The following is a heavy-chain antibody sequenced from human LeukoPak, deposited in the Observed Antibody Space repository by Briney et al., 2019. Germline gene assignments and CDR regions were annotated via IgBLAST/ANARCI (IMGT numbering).Heavy chain of an antibody. V-gene: IGHV1-8*03. CDR3: ARGASRSFDY. CDR1: GYTFTSYD. J-gene: IGHJ4*02. D-gene: IGHD2-15*01. CDR2: MSPKSANT. Sequence: ASVKVSCKASGYTFTSYDINWVRQASGQGLEWMGWMSPKSANTGYAQKFQGRLTITRITSISTAYMELSSLRSEDTAVYYCARGASRSFDYWGQGTLVTVSS.